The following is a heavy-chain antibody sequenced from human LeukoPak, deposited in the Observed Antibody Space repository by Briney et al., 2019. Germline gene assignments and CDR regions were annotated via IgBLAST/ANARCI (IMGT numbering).Heavy chain of an antibody. D-gene: IGHD2-15*01. J-gene: IGHJ6*03. CDR2: ISGSGGST. V-gene: IGHV3-23*01. CDR1: GFTFSSYA. CDR3: AKSDCSGGSCYPLYYYMDV. Sequence: GGSLRLSCAASGFTFSSYAMSWVRQAPGKGLEWVSAISGSGGSTYYADSVKGRFTISRDNSKNTLCLQMNSLRAEDTAVYYCAKSDCSGGSCYPLYYYMDVWGKGTTVTVSS.